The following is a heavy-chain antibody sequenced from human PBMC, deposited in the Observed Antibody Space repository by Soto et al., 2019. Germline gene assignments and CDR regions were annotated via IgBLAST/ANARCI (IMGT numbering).Heavy chain of an antibody. Sequence: EVQLVESGGGLVQPGGSLRLSCAASGFTFSSYWMHWVRQAPGKGLVWVSRINSDGSSTSYADSVKGRFTISRDNAKNTLYLQMNSLRAEDTAVYYCARDPSYYDILTGYSTDAFDIWGQGTMVTVSS. CDR3: ARDPSYYDILTGYSTDAFDI. J-gene: IGHJ3*02. D-gene: IGHD3-9*01. CDR1: GFTFSSYW. CDR2: INSDGSST. V-gene: IGHV3-74*01.